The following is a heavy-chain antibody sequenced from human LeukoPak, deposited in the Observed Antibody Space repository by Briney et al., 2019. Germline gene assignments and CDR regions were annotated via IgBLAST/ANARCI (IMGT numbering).Heavy chain of an antibody. Sequence: GGSLRLSCAASGFTFSSYGMHWVRQAPGKGLEWVAVISYDGSNKYYADSVKGRFTISRDNSKNTLYLQMNSLRAEDTAVYYCAKEATGGGVTNDYWGQGTLVTVSS. V-gene: IGHV3-30*18. J-gene: IGHJ4*02. CDR3: AKEATGGGVTNDY. CDR2: ISYDGSNK. D-gene: IGHD2-21*02. CDR1: GFTFSSYG.